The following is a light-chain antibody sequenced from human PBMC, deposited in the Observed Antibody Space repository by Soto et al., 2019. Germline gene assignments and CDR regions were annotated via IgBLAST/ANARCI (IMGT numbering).Light chain of an antibody. J-gene: IGKJ1*01. CDR1: QSVSSK. CDR3: QQYNNWPPT. CDR2: GAS. V-gene: IGKV3-15*01. Sequence: DTVMTQSPGTLSVSPGERATLSCRASQSVSSKLVWYQQKPGQAPRLLIYGASTRATGIPARFSGSGSGTEFTLTISSLQSEDFAVYYCQQYNNWPPTFGQGTKVEIK.